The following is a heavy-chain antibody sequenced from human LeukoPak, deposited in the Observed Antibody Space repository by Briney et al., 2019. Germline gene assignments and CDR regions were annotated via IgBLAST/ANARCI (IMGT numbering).Heavy chain of an antibody. CDR1: GGSISSGGYY. V-gene: IGHV4-31*03. J-gene: IGHJ4*02. D-gene: IGHD3-10*01. Sequence: SGTLSLTCTVSGGSISSGGYYWSWIRQHPGKGLEWIGYIYYSGSTYYNPSLKSRVTISVDTSKNQFSLKLSSVTAADTAVYYCARGVDSPVLLWFGEESRYFDYWGQGTLVTVSS. CDR2: IYYSGST. CDR3: ARGVDSPVLLWFGEESRYFDY.